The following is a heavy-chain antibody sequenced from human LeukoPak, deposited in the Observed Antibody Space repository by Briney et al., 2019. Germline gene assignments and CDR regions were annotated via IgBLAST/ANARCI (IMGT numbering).Heavy chain of an antibody. J-gene: IGHJ4*02. CDR3: AKDLSSELLAHGVDY. CDR1: GFTFSSYA. D-gene: IGHD2-15*01. CDR2: ISGSGGST. V-gene: IGHV3-23*01. Sequence: PGGSLRLSCAASGFTFSSYAMTWVRQAPGKGLEWVSTISGSGGSTYYAASVKGRFTISRDNSKNTMYLQMNSLRAEDTAVYYCAKDLSSELLAHGVDYWGQGTLVTVSS.